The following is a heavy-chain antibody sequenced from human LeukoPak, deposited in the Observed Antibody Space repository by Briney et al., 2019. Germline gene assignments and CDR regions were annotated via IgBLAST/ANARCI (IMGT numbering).Heavy chain of an antibody. CDR1: GFTASSNY. CDR2: IYSGGST. D-gene: IGHD1-26*01. V-gene: IGHV3-53*04. Sequence: GGSLRLSCAASGFTASSNYMSWVRQAPGKGLEWVSVIYSGGSTYYADSVKGRFTIFRHNSKNTLYLQMNSLRAEDTAVYYCARVGSSDGMDVWGQGTTVTVSS. CDR3: ARVGSSDGMDV. J-gene: IGHJ6*02.